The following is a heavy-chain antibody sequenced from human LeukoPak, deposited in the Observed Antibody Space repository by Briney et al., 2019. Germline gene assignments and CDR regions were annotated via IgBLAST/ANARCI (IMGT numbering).Heavy chain of an antibody. CDR1: GGSISTTRHY. V-gene: IGHV4-39*07. CDR2: MYYGGST. Sequence: TAETLSLTCAVSGGSISTTRHYWGWIRQPPGKGLEWIGNMYYGGSTYYNPSLESRATISVDTSKNQFSLNLISVTAADTAVYYCAREGGRLYDASGYSYFDYWGQGTLVTVSS. D-gene: IGHD3-22*01. J-gene: IGHJ4*02. CDR3: AREGGRLYDASGYSYFDY.